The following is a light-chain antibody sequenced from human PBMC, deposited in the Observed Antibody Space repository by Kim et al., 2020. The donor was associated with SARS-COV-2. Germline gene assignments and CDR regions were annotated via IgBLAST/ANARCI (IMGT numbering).Light chain of an antibody. V-gene: IGLV3-21*03. CDR3: QVWDTTSDHVV. J-gene: IGLJ2*01. CDR2: ADS. Sequence: SYELTQPPSVSVAPGKTAKITCTRSNFGSNSVHWYQQRPGQAPVLVVYADSDRPSGIPERFSGSNSENTATLTISRVEVGDEADYYCQVWDTTSDHVVFGGGNQVTVL. CDR1: NFGSNS.